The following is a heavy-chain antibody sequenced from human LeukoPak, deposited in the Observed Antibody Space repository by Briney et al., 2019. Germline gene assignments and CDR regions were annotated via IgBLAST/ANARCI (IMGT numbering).Heavy chain of an antibody. CDR2: ISGRGNYI. J-gene: IGHJ4*02. D-gene: IGHD3-22*01. Sequence: GGSLRLSCAASGFTFSSHNMNWVRQAPGKGLEWVSSISGRGNYIFYADSVKGRFTISRDSAKNSLSLQMNSLRAEDTAVYYCAKDQGFDYYDSSGYYLDYWGKGTLVTVSP. CDR1: GFTFSSHN. CDR3: AKDQGFDYYDSSGYYLDY. V-gene: IGHV3-21*01.